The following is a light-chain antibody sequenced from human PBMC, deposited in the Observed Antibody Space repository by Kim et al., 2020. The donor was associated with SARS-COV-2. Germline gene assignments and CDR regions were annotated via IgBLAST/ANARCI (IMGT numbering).Light chain of an antibody. CDR2: AAS. J-gene: IGKJ2*01. V-gene: IGKV1-39*01. Sequence: DIQMAQSPSSLSASIGDSVTITCRASQRISSFLNWYQQQAGKAPQLLVYAASNLQSGVPSRFSGGGSGTDFTLNINSLQPEDFATYHCQQTYNIPYTFGQRTKLEI. CDR1: QRISSF. CDR3: QQTYNIPYT.